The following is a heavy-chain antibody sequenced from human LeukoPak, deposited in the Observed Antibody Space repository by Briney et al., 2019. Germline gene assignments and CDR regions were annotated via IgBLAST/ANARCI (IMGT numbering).Heavy chain of an antibody. V-gene: IGHV4-59*01. J-gene: IGHJ4*02. Sequence: SETLSLTCTVSGGSISSYYWSWIRQPPGKGLEWIGYIYYSGSTNYNPSLKSRVTISVDTSKNQFSLKLSPVTAADTAVYYCARVGFCSSTSCYPLDYWGQGTLVTVSS. D-gene: IGHD2-2*01. CDR1: GGSISSYY. CDR3: ARVGFCSSTSCYPLDY. CDR2: IYYSGST.